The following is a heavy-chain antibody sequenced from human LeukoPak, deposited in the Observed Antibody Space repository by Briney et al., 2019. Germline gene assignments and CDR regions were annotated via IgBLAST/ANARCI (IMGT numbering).Heavy chain of an antibody. J-gene: IGHJ4*02. CDR3: ASGEWPQDY. CDR2: IYAGGST. D-gene: IGHD3-10*01. V-gene: IGHV3-53*01. Sequence: GGSLRLSCAASGFTVSGNYMTWVRQAPGRGLEWVSLIYAGGSTYYPDSVKGRFNIYRDNSKNTLYLQMNSLRAEDTAVYYCASGEWPQDYWGQGTLVTVSS. CDR1: GFTVSGNY.